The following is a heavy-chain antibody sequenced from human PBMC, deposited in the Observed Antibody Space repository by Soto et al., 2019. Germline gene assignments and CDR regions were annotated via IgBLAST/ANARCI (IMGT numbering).Heavy chain of an antibody. D-gene: IGHD3-10*01. CDR3: ARSGVRRGDGSGSYGVYYYYYGMDV. CDR1: GGSISSSNW. J-gene: IGHJ6*02. Sequence: KTSETLSLTCAVSGGSISSSNWWSWVRQPPGKGLEWIGEIYHSGSTNYNPSLKSRVTISVDKSKNQFSLKLSSVTAADTAVYYCARSGVRRGDGSGSYGVYYYYYGMDVWGQGTTVTVSS. V-gene: IGHV4-4*02. CDR2: IYHSGST.